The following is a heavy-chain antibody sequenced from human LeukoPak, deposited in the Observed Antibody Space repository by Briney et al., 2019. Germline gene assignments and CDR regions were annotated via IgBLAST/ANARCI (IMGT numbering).Heavy chain of an antibody. V-gene: IGHV3-23*01. CDR2: ISGSGGST. J-gene: IGHJ4*02. Sequence: SGGSLRLSCAAPGFTFSSYAMSWVRQAPGKGLEWVSAISGSGGSTYYADSVKGRFTISRDNSKNTLYLQMNSLRAEDTAVYYCAKEAAFGYSSNWYYFDYWGQGTLVTVSS. CDR1: GFTFSSYA. CDR3: AKEAAFGYSSNWYYFDY. D-gene: IGHD6-13*01.